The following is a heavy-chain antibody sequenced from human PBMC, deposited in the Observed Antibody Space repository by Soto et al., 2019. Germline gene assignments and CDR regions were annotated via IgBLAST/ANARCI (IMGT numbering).Heavy chain of an antibody. V-gene: IGHV3-48*02. CDR3: ARVVRVTIFGVFIL. Sequence: GGSLRLSCAAPGVTFSTYSFNWVRQAPGKGLEWVSYISSTGDTTHYADSVKGRFTISRDNAKNSLYLQMNSLRDEDTAVYYCARVVRVTIFGVFILWGLVTLFTVSS. CDR2: ISSTGDTT. J-gene: IGHJ4*02. D-gene: IGHD3-3*01. CDR1: GVTFSTYS.